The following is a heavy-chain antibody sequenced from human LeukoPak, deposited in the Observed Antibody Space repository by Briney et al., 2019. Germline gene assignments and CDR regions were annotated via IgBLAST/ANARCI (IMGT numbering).Heavy chain of an antibody. Sequence: GGSLTLSCAASGFTFSSYSMIWLRQAPGKGLEWVSSISSSSSYIYYADSVKGRFIISRDNAKNSLYLQMNSLRAEETAEYYGARAGGSYGSGSYFKGWGQGTLVTVSS. J-gene: IGHJ4*02. CDR2: ISSSSSYI. CDR3: ARAGGSYGSGSYFKG. CDR1: GFTFSSYS. D-gene: IGHD3-10*01. V-gene: IGHV3-21*01.